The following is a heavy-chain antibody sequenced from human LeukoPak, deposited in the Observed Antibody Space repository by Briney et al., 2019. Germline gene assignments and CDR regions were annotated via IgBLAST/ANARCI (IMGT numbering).Heavy chain of an antibody. CDR1: GGSISSGDYY. Sequence: SQTLSLTCTVSGGSISSGDYYWGWTRLPPGKGMESIRYVYYSGSTYYNTSLKSRVTISVDTSKNQFTLKLSAVNAPDTAVYYCARGTMVRGVIPQGWFDPWGQGTLVTVSS. J-gene: IGHJ5*02. D-gene: IGHD3-10*01. V-gene: IGHV4-30-4*01. CDR3: ARGTMVRGVIPQGWFDP. CDR2: VYYSGST.